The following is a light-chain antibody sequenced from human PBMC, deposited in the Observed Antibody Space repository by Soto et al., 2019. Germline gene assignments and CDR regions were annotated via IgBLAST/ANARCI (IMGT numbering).Light chain of an antibody. V-gene: IGLV1-44*01. CDR3: ATWDASLNGRV. CDR1: SSSIGSNT. J-gene: IGLJ2*01. CDR2: GHN. Sequence: QSVLTQPPSASGTPGQRVTISCSGSSSSIGSNTVNWYQQLPGTAPKLLIYGHNQRPSRVPDRFSGSKSGTSASLAISGLQSEDEADYYCATWDASLNGRVFGGGTKVTVL.